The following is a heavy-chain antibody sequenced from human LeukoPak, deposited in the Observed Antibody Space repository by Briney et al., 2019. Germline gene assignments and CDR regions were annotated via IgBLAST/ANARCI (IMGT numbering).Heavy chain of an antibody. CDR2: ITSSSSTM. J-gene: IGHJ4*02. CDR3: ARAMRIAVAGTDY. D-gene: IGHD6-19*01. Sequence: GGSLRLSCAASGFTFSSYSMIWARQAPGKGLEWISSITSSSSTMYYADSVKGRFTISRDNAKNSLFLQLNSLTDEDTAVYYCARAMRIAVAGTDYWGQGTLVTVSS. V-gene: IGHV3-48*02. CDR1: GFTFSSYS.